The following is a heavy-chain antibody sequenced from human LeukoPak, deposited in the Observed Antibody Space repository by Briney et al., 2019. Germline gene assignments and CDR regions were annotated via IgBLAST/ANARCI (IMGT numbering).Heavy chain of an antibody. CDR1: GLSFSSFA. D-gene: IGHD1-14*01. CDR2: IRGNSET. V-gene: IGHV3-23*01. CDR3: ARASWVSTTDAVR. Sequence: GGSLRLSCAASGLSFSSFAMSWVRQGPARGLEWVSSIRGNSETFYADSVKGRFTLYSDYSRNTVYFQLNNLRVEDTGIYYCARASWVSTTDAVRWGQGTLVTVSS. J-gene: IGHJ4*02.